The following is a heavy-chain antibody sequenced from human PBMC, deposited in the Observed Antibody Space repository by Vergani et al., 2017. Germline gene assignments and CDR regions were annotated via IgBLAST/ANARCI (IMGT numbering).Heavy chain of an antibody. V-gene: IGHV3-33*01. CDR1: GFTFNQYG. CDR3: SRDLRLLYNRFDP. J-gene: IGHJ5*02. Sequence: QVQLVESGGGVVQPGRSLRLSCAASGFTFNQYGMHWVRHAPGKGLEWVAVTWYDGNNKQYADSVKGLFTISRDNSKSTLYLQMNSLRDEDTCVYYCSRDLRLLYNRFDPWGQGALVTVSS. D-gene: IGHD1-14*01. CDR2: TWYDGNNK.